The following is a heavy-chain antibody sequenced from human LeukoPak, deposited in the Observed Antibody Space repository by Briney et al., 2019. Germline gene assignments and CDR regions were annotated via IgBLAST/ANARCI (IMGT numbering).Heavy chain of an antibody. J-gene: IGHJ4*02. Sequence: PGGSLRLSCAASGFTFSSYAMHWVRQAPGKGLEWVAVISYDGSNKYYADFVKGRFTISRDNSKNTLYLQMNSLRAEDTAVYYCARDYRKISSGTFDYWGQGTLVTVSS. V-gene: IGHV3-30-3*01. CDR2: ISYDGSNK. D-gene: IGHD3-22*01. CDR3: ARDYRKISSGTFDY. CDR1: GFTFSSYA.